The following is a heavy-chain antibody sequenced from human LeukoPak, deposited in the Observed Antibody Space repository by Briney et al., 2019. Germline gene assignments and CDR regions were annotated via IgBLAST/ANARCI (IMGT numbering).Heavy chain of an antibody. CDR1: SDSISSSSCY. J-gene: IGHJ4*02. Sequence: WETLSLTCSVSSDSISSSSCYWGWIRQSPGKGLEWIGSIYYSGSTYYNPSLKSRVTISVGTSKNQFSLKLSSATATDTAVYYCARHGFYYASGPLFDYWGRGTLVTVSS. D-gene: IGHD3-10*01. V-gene: IGHV4-39*01. CDR3: ARHGFYYASGPLFDY. CDR2: IYYSGST.